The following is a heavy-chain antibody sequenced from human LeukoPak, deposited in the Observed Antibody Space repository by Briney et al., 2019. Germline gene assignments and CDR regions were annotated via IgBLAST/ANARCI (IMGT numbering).Heavy chain of an antibody. CDR2: IFYSGST. Sequence: PSETLSLTCTVSGGSINSRNYYWGWIRQPPGKGLEWIGTIFYSGSTYYNPSLKSRVTISVDTSKNQFSLRLSSVTAADTAVYFCARGGHLSLVAARQPFQYWGQGTLVSVS. CDR1: GGSINSRNYY. V-gene: IGHV4-39*07. CDR3: ARGGHLSLVAARQPFQY. D-gene: IGHD6-6*01. J-gene: IGHJ1*01.